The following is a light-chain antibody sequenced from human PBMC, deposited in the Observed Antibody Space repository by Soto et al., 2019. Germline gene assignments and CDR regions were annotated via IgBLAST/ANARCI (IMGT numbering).Light chain of an antibody. Sequence: EIVMTQSPASLSVSPGDGATLSCRASQSVASNVAWYQQKPGQGPRLLIHGASTRAAGVPARFSGSGSGTDFPPPINNPQFEVFAVYYGQQYYNWPPQNPFGQGTKLQIK. CDR2: GAS. J-gene: IGKJ2*01. CDR3: QQYYNWPPQNP. V-gene: IGKV3-15*01. CDR1: QSVASN.